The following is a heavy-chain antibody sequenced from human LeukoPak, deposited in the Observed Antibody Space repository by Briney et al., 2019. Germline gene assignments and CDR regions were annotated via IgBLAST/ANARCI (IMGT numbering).Heavy chain of an antibody. Sequence: SETLSLTCTVSGGSISNSSYYWSWIRQPPGKGLEWIGYIYYSGSTNYNPSLKSRVTISVDTSKNQFSLKLSSVTAADTAVYYCAREGESYYYDSSGYYYWGQGTLVTVSS. CDR2: IYYSGST. D-gene: IGHD3-22*01. J-gene: IGHJ4*02. V-gene: IGHV4-61*01. CDR3: AREGESYYYDSSGYYY. CDR1: GGSISNSSYY.